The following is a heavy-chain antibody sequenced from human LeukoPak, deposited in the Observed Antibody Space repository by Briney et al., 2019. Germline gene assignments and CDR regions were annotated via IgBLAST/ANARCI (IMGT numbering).Heavy chain of an antibody. CDR3: ARDPVAGTTTFDY. J-gene: IGHJ4*02. CDR2: IKQDGSEK. V-gene: IGHV3-7*01. CDR1: GFTFSNYW. Sequence: GGSLRLSCAASGFTFSNYWMSWVRQAPGKGLEWVANIKQDGSEKYYVDSVKGRFTISRDNAKNSLYLQMNSLRAEDTAVYYCARDPVAGTTTFDYWGQGTLVTVSS. D-gene: IGHD1-7*01.